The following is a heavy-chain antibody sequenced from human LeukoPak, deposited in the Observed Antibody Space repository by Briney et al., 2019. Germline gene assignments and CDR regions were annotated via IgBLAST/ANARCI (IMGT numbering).Heavy chain of an antibody. CDR1: GYTFIEYY. CDR2: INPNSGGT. D-gene: IGHD1-1*01. J-gene: IGHJ4*02. V-gene: IGHV1-2*02. Sequence: ASVRVSCKASGYTFIEYYLHWVRQAPGQGLEWLGWINPNSGGTNYAQKFQGRVTMTRDTSISTAYMELSRLRSDDTAVYYCARGWIATTGTDYWGQGTLVTVSS. CDR3: ARGWIATTGTDY.